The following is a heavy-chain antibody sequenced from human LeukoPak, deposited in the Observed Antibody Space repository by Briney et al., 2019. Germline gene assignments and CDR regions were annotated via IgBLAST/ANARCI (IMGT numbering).Heavy chain of an antibody. Sequence: GGSLRLSCAASGFTFSSYEMNWVRQAPGKGLEGGSYISSSGSTISYADSVKGRFTISRDNAKNSLYLQMNSLRAEDTAVYYCAKVPLPGYSKGDYWGQGTLVTVSS. CDR1: GFTFSSYE. CDR3: AKVPLPGYSKGDY. D-gene: IGHD4-11*01. J-gene: IGHJ4*02. CDR2: ISSSGSTI. V-gene: IGHV3-48*03.